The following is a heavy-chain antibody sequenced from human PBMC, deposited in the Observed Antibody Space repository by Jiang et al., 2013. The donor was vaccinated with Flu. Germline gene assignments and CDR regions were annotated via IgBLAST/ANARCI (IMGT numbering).Heavy chain of an antibody. D-gene: IGHD3-10*01. CDR1: GGSVSSGNYY. CDR3: ARSRPCESGSYYDAFDM. V-gene: IGHV4-61*01. J-gene: IGHJ3*02. CDR2: VYYSGST. Sequence: PGLVKPSETLSLTCTVSGGSVSSGNYYWNWIRQTPGRGLEWIGYVYYSGSTNHNPSLKSPVTISLDTSKNRFSLKLSSVTAADTAVYYCARSRPCESGSYYDAFDMWGQGTRVTVSS.